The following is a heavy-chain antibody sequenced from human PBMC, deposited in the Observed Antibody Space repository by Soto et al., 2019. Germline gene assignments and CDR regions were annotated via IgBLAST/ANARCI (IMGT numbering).Heavy chain of an antibody. J-gene: IGHJ4*02. V-gene: IGHV3-11*01. CDR3: ARDPTTVTPAYYFDY. CDR1: GFTFSDYY. CDR2: ISSSGSTI. Sequence: PGGSLRLSCAASGFTFSDYYMSWIRQAPGKGLEWVSYISSSGSTIYYADSVKGRFTISRDNAKNSLYLQMNSLRAEDTAVYYCARDPTTVTPAYYFDYWGQGTLVTVS. D-gene: IGHD4-17*01.